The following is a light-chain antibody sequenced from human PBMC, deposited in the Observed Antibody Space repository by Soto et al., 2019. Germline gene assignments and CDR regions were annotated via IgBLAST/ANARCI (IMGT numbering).Light chain of an antibody. CDR1: SSDVGGYNY. J-gene: IGLJ2*01. Sequence: QSALTQPASVSGSPGQSITISCTGTSSDVGGYNYVSWYQQYPGKAPKLMIYEVSNRPSGISSRFSGSKSGNTASLTISGLQAEDEADYYCASYTSSSTSVIFGRGTKVTVL. CDR3: ASYTSSSTSVI. V-gene: IGLV2-14*01. CDR2: EVS.